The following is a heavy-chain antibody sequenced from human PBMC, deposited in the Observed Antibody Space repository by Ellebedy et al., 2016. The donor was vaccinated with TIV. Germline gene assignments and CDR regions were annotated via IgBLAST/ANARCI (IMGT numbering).Heavy chain of an antibody. J-gene: IGHJ4*02. V-gene: IGHV1-18*04. CDR2: ISAYNGNT. Sequence: ASVKVSXKASGYTFTSYGISWVRQTPGQGLEWMGWISAYNGNTNYAQKLQGRVTMTTDTSTSTAYMELRSLRSDDTAVYYCARVGLTIFGVVIEGRGFDYWGQGTLVTVSS. CDR3: ARVGLTIFGVVIEGRGFDY. D-gene: IGHD3-3*01. CDR1: GYTFTSYG.